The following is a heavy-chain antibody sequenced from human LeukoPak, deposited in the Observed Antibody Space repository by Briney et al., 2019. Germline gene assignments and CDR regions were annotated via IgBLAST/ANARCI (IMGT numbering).Heavy chain of an antibody. J-gene: IGHJ4*02. Sequence: SGPTLVNPTQTLTLTCTFSGFSLSTSGVGVGWIRQPPGKALEWLALIYWDDGKRYSPSLKSRLTITKDTSKNQVVLTMTNMDPVDTATYYCAHRHSGIAVPGTGTFDYWGQGTLVTVSS. CDR1: GFSLSTSGVG. CDR2: IYWDDGK. D-gene: IGHD6-19*01. V-gene: IGHV2-5*02. CDR3: AHRHSGIAVPGTGTFDY.